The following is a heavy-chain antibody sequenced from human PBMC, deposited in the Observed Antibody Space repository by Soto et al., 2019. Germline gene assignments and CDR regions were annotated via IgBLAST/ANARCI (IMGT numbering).Heavy chain of an antibody. Sequence: GASVKVSCKASGYTFTSYGISWVRQAPGQGLEWMGWISAYNGNTNYAQKLQGRVTMTTDTSTSTAYMELRSLRSDDTAVYYCARVSYYYDSSGYYSPYYYYGMDVWGQGTTVTVS. CDR3: ARVSYYYDSSGYYSPYYYYGMDV. J-gene: IGHJ6*02. CDR1: GYTFTSYG. V-gene: IGHV1-18*04. CDR2: ISAYNGNT. D-gene: IGHD3-22*01.